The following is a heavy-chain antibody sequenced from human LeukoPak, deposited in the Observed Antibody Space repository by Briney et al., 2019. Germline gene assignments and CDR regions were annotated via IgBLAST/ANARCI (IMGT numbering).Heavy chain of an antibody. D-gene: IGHD5-24*01. CDR3: ARDQGGGYKLYYYYGMDV. J-gene: IGHJ6*02. Sequence: PGASVTVSCKASGGTFSSYAISWVRQAPRQGLEWMGRIITMFGIANYAQKFHARVTITADKSTSTAYMELSSLRSEDTAVYYCARDQGGGYKLYYYYGMDVWGQGTTVTVSS. CDR1: GGTFSSYA. V-gene: IGHV1-69*04. CDR2: IITMFGIA.